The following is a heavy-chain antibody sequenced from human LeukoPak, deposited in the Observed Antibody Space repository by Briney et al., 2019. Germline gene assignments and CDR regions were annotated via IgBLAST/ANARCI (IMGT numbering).Heavy chain of an antibody. CDR1: GYTFTGYY. D-gene: IGHD3-3*01. CDR2: INPNSGGT. CDR3: ARVAGDYDFWSGHDYYYMDV. Sequence: ASVKVSCKATGYTFTGYYMHWVRQAPGQGLEWMGWINPNSGGTMYAQNFEDRVTMTRDTSISTAYMELSRLRSDDTAVYYCARVAGDYDFWSGHDYYYMDVWGKGTTVTVSS. V-gene: IGHV1-2*02. J-gene: IGHJ6*03.